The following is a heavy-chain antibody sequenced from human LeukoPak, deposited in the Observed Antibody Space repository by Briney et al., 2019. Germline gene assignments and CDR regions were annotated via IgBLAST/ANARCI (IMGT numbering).Heavy chain of an antibody. CDR3: AKDLDYDILTGYWDY. Sequence: PGGSLRLSCAASGFTFSSYGMSWVRQAPGKGLEWVSAISGSGGSTYYADSVKGRFTISRDNSKNTLYLQMNSLRAEDTAVYYCAKDLDYDILTGYWDYWGQGTLVTVSS. CDR1: GFTFSSYG. V-gene: IGHV3-23*01. J-gene: IGHJ4*02. CDR2: ISGSGGST. D-gene: IGHD3-9*01.